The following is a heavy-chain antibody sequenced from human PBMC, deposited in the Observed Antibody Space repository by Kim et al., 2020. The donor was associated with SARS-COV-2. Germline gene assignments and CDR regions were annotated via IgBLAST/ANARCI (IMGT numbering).Heavy chain of an antibody. D-gene: IGHD4-17*01. J-gene: IGHJ4*02. CDR3: SRRQPPLTTVAIDY. Sequence: ASVKVSCKASGYTFTDTYMHWVRQAPGQGPEWMGRINPKNGGTNSAQKFQGRVTMTRDTSINTVYLELSRLKSDDTAVYYCSRRQPPLTTVAIDYWGQGTLVTLSS. V-gene: IGHV1-2*06. CDR2: INPKNGGT. CDR1: GYTFTDTY.